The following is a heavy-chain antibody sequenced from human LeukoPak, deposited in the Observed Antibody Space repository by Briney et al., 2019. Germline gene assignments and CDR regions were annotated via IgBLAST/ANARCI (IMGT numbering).Heavy chain of an antibody. CDR3: ARHIPKPTVPKRGYYYYMDV. Sequence: HGESLKISCKGSGYSFTSYWIGWVRQMPGKGLEWMGIIYPGDSDTRYSPSFQGQVTISADKSITTAYLQWSSLKASDTAMYFCARHIPKPTVPKRGYYYYMDVWGKGTTVTVSS. J-gene: IGHJ6*03. V-gene: IGHV5-51*01. CDR2: IYPGDSDT. D-gene: IGHD4-17*01. CDR1: GYSFTSYW.